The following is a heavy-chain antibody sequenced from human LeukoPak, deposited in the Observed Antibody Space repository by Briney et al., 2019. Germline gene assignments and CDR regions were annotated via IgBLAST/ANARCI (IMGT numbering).Heavy chain of an antibody. CDR2: IYYSGST. CDR3: RRFWGRRDPYFDY. V-gene: IGHV4-30-4*03. Sequence: PSQTLSLTCTVSGGSISSGDYYWSWIRQPPGKGLEWIGYIYYSGSTYYNPSLKSRVTISVDTSKNQFSLKLSSVTAADTAVYYCRRFWGRRDPYFDYWGQGTLVTVSS. J-gene: IGHJ4*02. CDR1: GGSISSGDYY. D-gene: IGHD3-16*01.